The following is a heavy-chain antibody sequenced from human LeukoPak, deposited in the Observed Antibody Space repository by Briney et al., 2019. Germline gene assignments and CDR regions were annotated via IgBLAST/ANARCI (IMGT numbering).Heavy chain of an antibody. J-gene: IGHJ4*02. Sequence: GGSLRLSCAASGFTFSSYWMSWVRQAPGKGLEWVANIKQDGSEKYYVDSVKGRFTISRDNAKNSLYLQMNSLRAEDTAVYYCARGHYDLLTGYFKYWGQGTLVTVSS. CDR1: GFTFSSYW. D-gene: IGHD3-9*01. CDR3: ARGHYDLLTGYFKY. V-gene: IGHV3-7*04. CDR2: IKQDGSEK.